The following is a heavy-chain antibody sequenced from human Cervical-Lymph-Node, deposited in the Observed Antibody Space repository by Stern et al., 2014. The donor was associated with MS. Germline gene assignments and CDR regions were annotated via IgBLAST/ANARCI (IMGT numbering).Heavy chain of an antibody. J-gene: IGHJ4*02. CDR2: ISYDGSSQ. CDR3: ARPAAARYFDY. Sequence: VQLLESGGGVVQPGRSLRLSCAASGFTFGSHAMHWVRQAPGKGLDCVAIISYDGSSQHYADSVKGRFTISRDNSNNTLYLQMNSLRAEDTAMYYCARPAAARYFDYWGQGTQVTVSS. V-gene: IGHV3-30-3*01. CDR1: GFTFGSHA. D-gene: IGHD6-25*01.